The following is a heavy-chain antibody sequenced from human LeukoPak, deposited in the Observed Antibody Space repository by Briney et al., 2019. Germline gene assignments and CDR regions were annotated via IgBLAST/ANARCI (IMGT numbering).Heavy chain of an antibody. J-gene: IGHJ4*02. CDR1: GYTFTSYD. CDR3: ARGNKQGPTYIWGSYRYLFDY. Sequence: ASVKVSCKASGYTFTSYDINWVRQATGQGLEWMGWMNPNSCNTGYAQKFQGRVTITRNTSISTAYMELSSLRSEDTAVYYCARGNKQGPTYIWGSYRYLFDYWGQGTLVTVSS. CDR2: MNPNSCNT. D-gene: IGHD3-16*02. V-gene: IGHV1-8*01.